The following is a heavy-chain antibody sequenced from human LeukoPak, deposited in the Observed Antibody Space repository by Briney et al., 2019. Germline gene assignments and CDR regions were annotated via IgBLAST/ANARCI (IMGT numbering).Heavy chain of an antibody. CDR1: GGSISSSSYY. CDR3: ARAHILTAYTSSGFDY. Sequence: SETLSLTCTVSGGSISSSSYYWGWIRQPPGKGLEWIGSIYYSGSTYYNPSLKSRVTISVDTSKNQFSLKLSSVTAADTAVYYCARAHILTAYTSSGFDYWGQGTLVTVSS. CDR2: IYYSGST. V-gene: IGHV4-39*01. J-gene: IGHJ4*02. D-gene: IGHD3-9*01.